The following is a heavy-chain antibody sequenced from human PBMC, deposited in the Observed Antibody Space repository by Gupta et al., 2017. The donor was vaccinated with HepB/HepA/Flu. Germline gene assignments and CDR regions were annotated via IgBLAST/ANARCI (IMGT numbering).Heavy chain of an antibody. D-gene: IGHD7-27*01. V-gene: IGHV3-21*01. CDR1: GFTFSSYS. CDR2: ISSSSSYI. CDR3: ARPQRGLTGDLPAFDI. Sequence: AASGFTFSSYSMNWVRQDPGKGLEWGSAISSSSSYIYYADSVKGRFTISRDNAKNSLYLQMNSLRAEDTAVYYCARPQRGLTGDLPAFDIWGQGTMVTVSS. J-gene: IGHJ3*02.